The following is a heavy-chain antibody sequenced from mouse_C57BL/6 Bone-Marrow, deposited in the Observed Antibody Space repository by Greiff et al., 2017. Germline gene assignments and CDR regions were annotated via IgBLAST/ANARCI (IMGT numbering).Heavy chain of an antibody. Sequence: EVMLVESGGDLVKPGGSLKLSCAASGFTFSSYGMSWVRQTPDKRLEWVATISSGGSYTYYPDSVTGRFTISRDNAKNTLYLQMSSLKSEDTAMYYCARLGRVDYWGQGTTRTVSS. CDR2: ISSGGSYT. J-gene: IGHJ2*01. CDR3: ARLGRVDY. CDR1: GFTFSSYG. D-gene: IGHD4-1*01. V-gene: IGHV5-6*01.